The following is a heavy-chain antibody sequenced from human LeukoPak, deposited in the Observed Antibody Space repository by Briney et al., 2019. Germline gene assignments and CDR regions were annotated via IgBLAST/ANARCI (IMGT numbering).Heavy chain of an antibody. CDR1: GFTFSSYW. Sequence: GGSLRLSCAASGFTFSSYWMSWVRQAPGKGLEWVANIKQDGSEKYYVDSVKGRFTISRDNAKNSLYLQMNSLRAEDTAVYYCASGFDSRFFDKWGQGTLVTVSS. J-gene: IGHJ4*02. D-gene: IGHD3-22*01. V-gene: IGHV3-7*01. CDR3: ASGFDSRFFDK. CDR2: IKQDGSEK.